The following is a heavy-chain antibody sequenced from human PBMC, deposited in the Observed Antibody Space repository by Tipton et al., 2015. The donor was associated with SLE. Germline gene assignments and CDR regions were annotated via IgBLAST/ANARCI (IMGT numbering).Heavy chain of an antibody. Sequence: LRLSCTVSGGSVNSGGYYWSWIRQHPGKGLEWIGYIYYTGSTYYNPSLKSRVTISVDTSKNQFSLRLTSVTAADTAVYNCAKETSPRGGFDYWGQGTLVTVSA. V-gene: IGHV4-31*03. CDR1: GGSVNSGGYY. J-gene: IGHJ4*02. CDR2: IYYTGST. CDR3: AKETSPRGGFDY. D-gene: IGHD3-10*01.